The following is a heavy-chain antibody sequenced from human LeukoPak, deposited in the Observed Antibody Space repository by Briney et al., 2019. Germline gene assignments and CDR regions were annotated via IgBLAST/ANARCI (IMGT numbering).Heavy chain of an antibody. J-gene: IGHJ3*02. D-gene: IGHD1-26*01. CDR1: GFTFSSYW. CDR3: ARDGTPFDT. V-gene: IGHV3-7*01. CDR2: INQGGSEK. Sequence: GGSLRLSCAASGFTFSSYWMSWVRQAPGKGLEWVANINQGGSEKYYVNSVKGRFTISRDNAKRSLYLQMNSLRAEDTAVYYCARDGTPFDTWGQGTMVTVSS.